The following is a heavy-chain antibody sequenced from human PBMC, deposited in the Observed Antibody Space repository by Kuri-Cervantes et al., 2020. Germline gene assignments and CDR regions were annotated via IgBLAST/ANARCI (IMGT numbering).Heavy chain of an antibody. Sequence: GESLKISCAASGFTFSSHGMHWVRQAPGKGLEWVAVIWYDGSNKYYADSVKGRFTISRDNSKNTLYLQMNSLRAEDTAVYYCARGLEIATKNWFDPWGQGTLVTVSS. J-gene: IGHJ5*02. V-gene: IGHV3-33*01. D-gene: IGHD5-24*01. CDR1: GFTFSSHG. CDR2: IWYDGSNK. CDR3: ARGLEIATKNWFDP.